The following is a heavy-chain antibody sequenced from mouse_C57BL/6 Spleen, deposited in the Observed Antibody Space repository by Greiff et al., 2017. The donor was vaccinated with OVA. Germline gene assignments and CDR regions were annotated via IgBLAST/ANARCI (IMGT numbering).Heavy chain of an antibody. CDR2: IDPSDSYT. D-gene: IGHD1-1*01. V-gene: IGHV1-69*01. CDR3: ASQNYYGSSYPFAY. CDR1: GYTFTSYW. Sequence: QVQLKQSGAELVMPGASVKLSCKASGYTFTSYWMHWVKQRPGQGLEWIGEIDPSDSYTNYNQKFKGKSTLTVDKSSSTAYMQLSSLTSEDSAVYYCASQNYYGSSYPFAYWGQGTLVTVSA. J-gene: IGHJ3*01.